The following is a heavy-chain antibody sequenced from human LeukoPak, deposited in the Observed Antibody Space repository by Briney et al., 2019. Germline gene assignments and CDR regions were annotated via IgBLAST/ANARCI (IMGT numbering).Heavy chain of an antibody. D-gene: IGHD3-16*01. CDR2: MNQDGGEI. Sequence: GGSLRLSCAASGFTFRTYWMTWVRQAPGKGLEWVANMNQDGGEIYYVDSVKGRFTISRDNAKNSLFLQMNSLRAEDMAVCYCARDTFGVFDYWGQGTLVTVSS. J-gene: IGHJ4*02. CDR3: ARDTFGVFDY. V-gene: IGHV3-7*01. CDR1: GFTFRTYW.